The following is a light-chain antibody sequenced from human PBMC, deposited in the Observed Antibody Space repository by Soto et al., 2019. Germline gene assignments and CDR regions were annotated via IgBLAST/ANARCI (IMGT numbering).Light chain of an antibody. J-gene: IGKJ1*01. Sequence: EIVLTQSPGTLSLSPGERAILSCRASQSVSSDSLAWYRQKPGQAPRLLVYDASSRATGIPDRFSGSGSGTDFTLTISRLKPEDFAVHYCQQYGSAPRTFGQGTKVEIK. CDR1: QSVSSDS. V-gene: IGKV3-20*01. CDR2: DAS. CDR3: QQYGSAPRT.